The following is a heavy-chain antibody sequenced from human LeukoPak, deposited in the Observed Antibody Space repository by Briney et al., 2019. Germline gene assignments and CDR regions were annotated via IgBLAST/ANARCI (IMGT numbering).Heavy chain of an antibody. D-gene: IGHD5-24*01. V-gene: IGHV1-46*01. CDR1: GYTFTDSY. CDR2: IDHDGGNT. CDR3: ARIRDGYNDAYDL. Sequence: ASVKVSCKASGYTFTDSYVHWVRQAPGQVLEWMGLIDHDGGNTNYAQNFQGRVTLTRDTSTSTLYMELSSLRSEDTAIYYCARIRDGYNDAYDLWGQGTVVTVPS. J-gene: IGHJ3*01.